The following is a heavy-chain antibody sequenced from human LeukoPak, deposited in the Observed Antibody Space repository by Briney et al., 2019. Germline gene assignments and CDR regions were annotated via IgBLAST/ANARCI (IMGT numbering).Heavy chain of an antibody. Sequence: GGSLRLSCATSGFTFSSYSMTWVRQAPGKGLEWVSYISSSGSTIYYADSVKGRFTISRDNAKNSLYLQMNSLRAEDTAVYYCAKSDYYDSSGYAGYWGQGTLVTVSS. CDR2: ISSSGSTI. CDR1: GFTFSSYS. J-gene: IGHJ4*02. D-gene: IGHD3-22*01. CDR3: AKSDYYDSSGYAGY. V-gene: IGHV3-48*04.